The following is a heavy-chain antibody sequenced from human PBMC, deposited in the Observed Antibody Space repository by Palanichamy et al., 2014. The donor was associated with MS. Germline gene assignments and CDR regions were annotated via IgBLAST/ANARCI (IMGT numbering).Heavy chain of an antibody. V-gene: IGHV4-39*02. D-gene: IGHD5-18*01. CDR3: AIRGYSYGLDY. CDR2: VDYRGST. J-gene: IGHJ4*01. CDR1: GGSFSNSNSY. Sequence: QLHLQESGPGLVKPSETLSLICNVSGGSFSNSNSYWGWIRQPPGKGLEWIGTVDYRGSTTYNPSLKSRLTISVDTSRRHFSLKLTSASTADTAVYFCAIRGYSYGLDYWGHGTLVTVSS.